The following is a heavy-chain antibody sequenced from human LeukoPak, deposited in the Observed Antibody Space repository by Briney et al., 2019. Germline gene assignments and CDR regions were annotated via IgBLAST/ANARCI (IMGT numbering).Heavy chain of an antibody. CDR3: ARSFVVVAAMYYFDY. CDR1: GYTFTSYG. V-gene: IGHV1-18*01. CDR2: ISAYNGNT. D-gene: IGHD2-15*01. Sequence: ASVKVSCKASGYTFTSYGISWVRQAPGQGLEWMGWISAYNGNTNYAQKLQGRVTMTTDTSTSTAYMELRSLRSDDTAVYYCARSFVVVAAMYYFDYWGQGTLVTVSS. J-gene: IGHJ4*02.